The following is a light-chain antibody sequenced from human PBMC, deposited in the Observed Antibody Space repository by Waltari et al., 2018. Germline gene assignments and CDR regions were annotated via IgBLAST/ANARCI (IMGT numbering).Light chain of an antibody. CDR2: KAS. V-gene: IGKV1-5*03. J-gene: IGKJ2*01. CDR3: QHSNSYYT. CDR1: QSINKA. Sequence: IQMTQSPSTLSASVGDRVTITCRASQSINKALAWYQQKPGKAQKLLIYKASSLESGVSSRFSGSGSGTEFTLTISSLQTDDYGTYFCQHSNSYYTVGQGTKLEIK.